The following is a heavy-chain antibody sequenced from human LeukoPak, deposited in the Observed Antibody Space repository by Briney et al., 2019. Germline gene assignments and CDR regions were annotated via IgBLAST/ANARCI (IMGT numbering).Heavy chain of an antibody. CDR2: IKQDGSEK. V-gene: IGHV3-7*01. Sequence: GGSLRLSCAASGFTFSSYWMDWVRQAPGKGLEWVANIKQDGSEKYYVDSVKGRFTIPRDNAKNSLYLQMNSLRAEDTAVYYCARELPPITIFGVVTRYYFDYWGQGTLVTVSS. CDR1: GFTFSSYW. D-gene: IGHD3-3*01. J-gene: IGHJ4*02. CDR3: ARELPPITIFGVVTRYYFDY.